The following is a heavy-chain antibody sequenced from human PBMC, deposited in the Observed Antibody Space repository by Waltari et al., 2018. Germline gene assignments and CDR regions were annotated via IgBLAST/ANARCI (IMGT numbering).Heavy chain of an antibody. V-gene: IGHV3-33*01. CDR2: IWYDGSKK. CDR3: ARDQYGESFYYAMNV. CDR1: GFSFTNYG. D-gene: IGHD1-26*01. J-gene: IGHJ6*02. Sequence: QEKLVESGGGVVQSGRSLKLSCEASGFSFTNYGMRWVRQGPGKGLGWVEIIWYDGSKKYYADAVKGRFDISRDNSRNTLYLQMDSLRAEDTAVYFCARDQYGESFYYAMNVWGQGTAVTVSS.